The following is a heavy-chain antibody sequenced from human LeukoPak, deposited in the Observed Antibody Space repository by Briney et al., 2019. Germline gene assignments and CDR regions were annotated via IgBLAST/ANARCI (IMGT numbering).Heavy chain of an antibody. CDR3: AGGEFLFYDYGIDV. CDR1: GGSFSGYY. Sequence: PESLCLTCAVYGGSFSGYYRSWIRQPPGKGLEWIGEINYSGSTNYNPSLKSRVTISVSTSKNQFSLKLSSVTAADTAVYYCAGGEFLFYDYGIDVWGQGNTATVSS. D-gene: IGHD2-21*01. CDR2: INYSGST. V-gene: IGHV4-34*01. J-gene: IGHJ6*02.